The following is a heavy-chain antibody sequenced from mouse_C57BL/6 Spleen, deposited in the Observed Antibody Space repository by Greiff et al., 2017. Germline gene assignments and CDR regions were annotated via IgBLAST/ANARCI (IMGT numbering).Heavy chain of an antibody. V-gene: IGHV3-6*01. D-gene: IGHD4-1*01. CDR1: GYSITSGYY. J-gene: IGHJ2*01. CDR3: ARKLGQGFDY. CDR2: IRYDGSN. Sequence: VQLKESGPGLVKPSQSLSLTCSVTGYSITSGYYWNWIRQFPGNKLEWMGYIRYDGSNNYNPSLKNRISITRDTSKNQFFLTLNSVTTEDTATYYCARKLGQGFDYWGQGTTRTVSS.